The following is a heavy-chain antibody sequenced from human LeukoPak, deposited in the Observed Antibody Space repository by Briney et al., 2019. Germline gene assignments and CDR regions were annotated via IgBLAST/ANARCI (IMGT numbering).Heavy chain of an antibody. CDR2: IYYSGST. CDR1: GGSISSYY. J-gene: IGHJ4*02. V-gene: IGHV4-59*01. D-gene: IGHD2-21*02. Sequence: PSETLSLTCTVSGGSISSYYWSWIRQPPGKGLEWIGYIYYSGSTNYNPSLKSRVTISVDTSQNQFSLKLSSVTAADTAVYYCARVQGGDLYYWGQGTLVTVSS. CDR3: ARVQGGDLYY.